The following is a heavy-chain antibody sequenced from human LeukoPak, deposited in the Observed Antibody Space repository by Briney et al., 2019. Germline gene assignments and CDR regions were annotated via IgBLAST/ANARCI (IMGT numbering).Heavy chain of an antibody. CDR2: IYSGGST. CDR1: GFTVSSNY. V-gene: IGHV3-66*01. J-gene: IGHJ4*02. Sequence: PGGSLRLSCAASGFTVSSNYMSWVRQAPGKGLEWVSVIYSGGSTYYADSVKGRFTISRDNSKNTLYLQMNSLRAGDTAVYYCARDGHYYDSSGYRPFDYWGQGTLVTVSS. CDR3: ARDGHYYDSSGYRPFDY. D-gene: IGHD3-22*01.